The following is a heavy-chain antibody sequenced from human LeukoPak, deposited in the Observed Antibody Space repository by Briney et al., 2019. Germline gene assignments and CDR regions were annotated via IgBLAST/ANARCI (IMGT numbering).Heavy chain of an antibody. CDR1: GGSISSGDYY. D-gene: IGHD3-10*01. Sequence: PSQTLSLTCTVSGGSISSGDYYWSWIRQPPGKGLEWIGYIYYSGSTYYNPSLKSRVTISVDTSKNQFSLKLSSVTAADTAVYYCAGFGELLRTFDYWGQGTLVTVSS. CDR2: IYYSGST. J-gene: IGHJ4*02. CDR3: AGFGELLRTFDY. V-gene: IGHV4-30-4*01.